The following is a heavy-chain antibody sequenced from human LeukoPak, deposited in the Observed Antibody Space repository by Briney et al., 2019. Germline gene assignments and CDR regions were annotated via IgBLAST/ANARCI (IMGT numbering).Heavy chain of an antibody. CDR1: GFTFSSYA. V-gene: IGHV3-23*01. CDR2: ISGSGGST. D-gene: IGHD2-2*01. J-gene: IGHJ6*04. CDR3: AKDLEYQLLWPDYYYGMDV. Sequence: GGSLRLSCAASGFTFSSYAMSWVRQAPGKGLEWVSAISGSGGSTYYADSVKGRFTISRDNSKNTLYLQMNSLRAEDTAVYYCAKDLEYQLLWPDYYYGMDVWGKGTTVTVSS.